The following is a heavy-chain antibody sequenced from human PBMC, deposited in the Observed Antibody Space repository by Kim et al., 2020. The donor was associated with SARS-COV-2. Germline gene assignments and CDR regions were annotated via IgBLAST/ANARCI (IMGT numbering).Heavy chain of an antibody. CDR1: GGSFSGYY. Sequence: SETLSLTCVVSGGSFSGYYWSWIRQPPGKGLEWIGEINHSGTNNYIPSLKSRVTVSLDTSKSHFSLRLSSVTAADTAVYYCARGRREIDYWGQGTLVTVSS. CDR2: INHSGTN. J-gene: IGHJ4*02. CDR3: ARGRREIDY. V-gene: IGHV4-34*01.